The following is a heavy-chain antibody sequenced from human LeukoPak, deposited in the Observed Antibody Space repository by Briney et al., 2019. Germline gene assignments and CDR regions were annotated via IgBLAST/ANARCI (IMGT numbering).Heavy chain of an antibody. V-gene: IGHV3-23*01. D-gene: IGHD5-18*01. J-gene: IGHJ4*02. CDR1: GFTVSNNY. CDR3: AKGDTAMVTPEKNFDY. CDR2: ISGSGGST. Sequence: GGSLRLSCAASGFTVSNNYMSWVRQAPGKGLEWVSAISGSGGSTYYADSVKGRFTISRDNSKNTLYLQMNSLRAEDTAVYYCAKGDTAMVTPEKNFDYWGQGTLVTVSS.